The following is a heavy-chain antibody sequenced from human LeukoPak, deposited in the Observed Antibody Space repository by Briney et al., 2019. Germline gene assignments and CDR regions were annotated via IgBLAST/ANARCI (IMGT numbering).Heavy chain of an antibody. Sequence: AGSLSLTCTVSGGSISSNTTYYLRRLPRPAVQGLEWIGNSCCNGCPYYNPSLKFRITISVVTSKKQFSLELTSVTAADPAVYYCAGQTYCINGVCYTEEGEFYYYMDVWGKGTTVTVSS. D-gene: IGHD2-8*01. CDR1: GGSISSNTTYY. J-gene: IGHJ6*03. CDR2: SCCNGCP. V-gene: IGHV4-39*01. CDR3: AGQTYCINGVCYTEEGEFYYYMDV.